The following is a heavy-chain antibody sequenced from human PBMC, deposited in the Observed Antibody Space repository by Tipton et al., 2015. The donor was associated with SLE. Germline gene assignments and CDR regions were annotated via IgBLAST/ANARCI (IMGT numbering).Heavy chain of an antibody. Sequence: TLSLTCTVSGYSISSGYYWGWIRQPPGKGLEWIGSIYHSGSTNYNPSLKSRVTISVDTSKNQFSLKLSSVTAADTAVYYCARGDSSWYYSQAFDIWGQGTMVTVSS. CDR3: ARGDSSWYYSQAFDI. D-gene: IGHD6-13*01. CDR2: IYHSGST. CDR1: GYSISSGYY. J-gene: IGHJ3*02. V-gene: IGHV4-38-2*02.